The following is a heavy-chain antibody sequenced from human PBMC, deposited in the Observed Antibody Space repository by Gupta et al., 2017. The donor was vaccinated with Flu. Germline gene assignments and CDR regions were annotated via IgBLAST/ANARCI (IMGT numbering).Heavy chain of an antibody. D-gene: IGHD2-15*01. Sequence: DYGDTFSSYTINGGRQAAGQGLEWMGWMNPNSGHAGYAQKFQVRVSMTRNISRSIEYMEMTSMTSEDTAMYDCARGAGDSLCGQGTLVTDSS. CDR2: MNPNSGHA. V-gene: IGHV1-8*01. CDR1: GDTFSSYT. J-gene: IGHJ1*01. CDR3: ARGAGDSL.